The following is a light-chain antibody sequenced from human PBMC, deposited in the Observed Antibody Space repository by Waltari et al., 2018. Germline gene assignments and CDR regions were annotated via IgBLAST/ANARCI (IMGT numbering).Light chain of an antibody. J-gene: IGKJ1*01. CDR2: GAS. V-gene: IGKV3-20*01. Sequence: EIVLTQSPGTLSLSPGERATLSCRASQSVRRTLAWYQQKPGQAPRLLIYGASTRATGIPERFSGGGSGTDFSLTISRLEPEDFAVYYCQHYVSLPATFGQGTKVEVK. CDR1: QSVRRT. CDR3: QHYVSLPAT.